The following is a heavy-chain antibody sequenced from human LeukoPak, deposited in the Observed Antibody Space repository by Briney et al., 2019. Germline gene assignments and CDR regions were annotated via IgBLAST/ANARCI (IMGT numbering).Heavy chain of an antibody. J-gene: IGHJ4*02. D-gene: IGHD3-3*01. V-gene: IGHV4-34*01. CDR3: ARENYDFWSGYFVGDYFDY. CDR1: GGSFSGYY. CDR2: INHSGCT. Sequence: SETLSLTCAVYGGSFSGYYWSWIRQPPGKGLEWIGEINHSGCTNYNPSLKSRVTISVDTSKNQFSLKLSSVTAADTAVYYCARENYDFWSGYFVGDYFDYWGQGTLVTVSS.